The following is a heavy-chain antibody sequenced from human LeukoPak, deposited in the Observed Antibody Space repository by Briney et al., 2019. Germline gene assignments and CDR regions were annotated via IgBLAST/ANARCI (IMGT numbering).Heavy chain of an antibody. CDR3: VGGSGRLPDY. CDR2: IKHDGSEK. D-gene: IGHD6-19*01. V-gene: IGHV3-7*01. CDR1: GFTFGTYW. J-gene: IGHJ4*02. Sequence: PGGSLTLSCAASGFTFGTYWMNWARQAPGKGLEWVAIIKHDGSEKKYVDSVRGRFTISRDNAKNSVYLEMNSLRAEDTAVYYCVGGSGRLPDYWGQGTLVTVSA.